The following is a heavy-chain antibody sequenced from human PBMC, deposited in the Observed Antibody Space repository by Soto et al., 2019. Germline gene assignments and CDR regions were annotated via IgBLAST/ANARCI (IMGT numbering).Heavy chain of an antibody. J-gene: IGHJ4*02. D-gene: IGHD1-26*01. V-gene: IGHV3-23*01. CDR1: GFTFSSYA. CDR2: ISGSGGST. CDR3: ARWGSGSYYDY. Sequence: EVQLLESGGGLVQPGGSLRLSCAASGFTFSSYAMWWVRQAPVKGLEWVSAISGSGGSTYYADSVKGRFTISRDNSKNTLYLQMNSMRAEDTDVSYCARWGSGSYYDYWGQGTLVTVSS.